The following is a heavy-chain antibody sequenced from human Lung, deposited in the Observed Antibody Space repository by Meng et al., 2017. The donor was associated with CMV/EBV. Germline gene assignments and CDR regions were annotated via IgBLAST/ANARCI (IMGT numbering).Heavy chain of an antibody. CDR3: ASFPPPGKQWLVTDY. D-gene: IGHD6-19*01. J-gene: IGHJ4*02. V-gene: IGHV4-4*03. Sequence: QGELQESCPGWVNPLGTRSLTCAVSGASISSSNWWSWVRQPPGKGLEWIGEIYHSGSTNYNPSLKSRVTISVDKSKNQFSLKLSSVTAADTAVYYCASFPPPGKQWLVTDYWGQGTLVTVSS. CDR2: IYHSGST. CDR1: GASISSSNW.